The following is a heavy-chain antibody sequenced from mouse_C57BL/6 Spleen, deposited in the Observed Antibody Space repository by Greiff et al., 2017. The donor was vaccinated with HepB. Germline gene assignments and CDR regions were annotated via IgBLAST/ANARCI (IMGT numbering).Heavy chain of an antibody. Sequence: KLMESGEGLVKPGGSLKLSCAASGFTFSSYAMTWVRQTPEKRLEWVAYISSGGDYIYYADTVKGRFTISRDNARNTLYLQMSSLKSEDTAMYYCTRGYYGSSYVHAMDYWGQGTSVTVSS. J-gene: IGHJ4*01. CDR3: TRGYYGSSYVHAMDY. V-gene: IGHV5-9-1*02. CDR1: GFTFSSYA. D-gene: IGHD1-1*01. CDR2: ISSGGDYI.